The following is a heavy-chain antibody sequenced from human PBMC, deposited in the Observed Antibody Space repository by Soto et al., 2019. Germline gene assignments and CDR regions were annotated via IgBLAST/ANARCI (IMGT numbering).Heavy chain of an antibody. V-gene: IGHV3-11*06. Sequence: GGSLRLSCPTSGFPFSDYDMSWIRQAPGKGLEWLSHISPNSTSRNYADSVKGRFTISTDNTKSSLFLQMNSLGAEDTAVYYCVRGGGGGLFEHWAQGILVTVSS. CDR3: VRGGGGGLFEH. D-gene: IGHD2-21*01. CDR1: GFPFSDYD. CDR2: ISPNSTSR. J-gene: IGHJ4*02.